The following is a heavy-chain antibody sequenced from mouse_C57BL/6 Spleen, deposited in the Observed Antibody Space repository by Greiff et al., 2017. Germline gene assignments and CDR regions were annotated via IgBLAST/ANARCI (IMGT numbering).Heavy chain of an antibody. V-gene: IGHV1-69*01. J-gene: IGHJ2*01. CDR3: ARADSSGL. D-gene: IGHD3-2*02. CDR2: IDPSDSYT. CDR1: GYTFTSYW. Sequence: VQLQQPGAELVMPGASVKLSCKASGYTFTSYWMHWVKQRPGQGLEWIGEIDPSDSYTNYNQKFKGKSPLTVDKSSSTAYMQRSSLTSEDSAVYYCARADSSGLWGQGTTLTVSS.